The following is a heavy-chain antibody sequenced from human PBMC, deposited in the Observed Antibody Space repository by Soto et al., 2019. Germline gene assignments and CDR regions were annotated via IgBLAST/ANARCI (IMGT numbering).Heavy chain of an antibody. CDR1: GFTFSSYN. J-gene: IGHJ4*02. CDR2: ISSSSSYI. V-gene: IGHV3-21*01. CDR3: ARDRSYYYDSSGYYFGY. Sequence: GGSLRLSCAASGFTFSSYNMNWVRQAPGKGLEWVSSISSSSSYIYYADSVKGRFTISRDNAKNSLYLQMNSLRAEDTAVYYCARDRSYYYDSSGYYFGYWGQGTLVTVSS. D-gene: IGHD3-22*01.